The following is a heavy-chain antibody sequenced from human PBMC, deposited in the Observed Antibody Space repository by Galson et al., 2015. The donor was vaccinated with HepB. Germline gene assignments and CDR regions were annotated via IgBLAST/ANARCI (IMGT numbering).Heavy chain of an antibody. CDR1: GYTFTGYY. CDR3: ARRPLEIAAADSFAY. V-gene: IGHV1-2*02. J-gene: IGHJ4*02. D-gene: IGHD6-13*01. CDR2: INPNSGGT. Sequence: SVKVSCKASGYTFTGYYMHWVRQAPGQGLEWMGWINPNSGGTNYAQKFQGRVTMTRDTSISTAYMELSRLRSDDTAVYYCARRPLEIAAADSFAYWGQGTLVTVSS.